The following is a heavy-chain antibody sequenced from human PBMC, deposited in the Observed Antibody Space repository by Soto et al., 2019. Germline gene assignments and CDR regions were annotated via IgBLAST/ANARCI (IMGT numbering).Heavy chain of an antibody. Sequence: EVQLVESGGGLVQPGGSLRLSCAASGFTVSSNYMSWVRQAPGKGLEWVSVIYSGGSTYYADSVKGRFTISRDNSKNTLYLQMNSLRAEDTAVCYCARSAMVRGVIIFDWGQGTLVTVSS. CDR1: GFTVSSNY. CDR2: IYSGGST. D-gene: IGHD3-10*01. J-gene: IGHJ4*02. CDR3: ARSAMVRGVIIFD. V-gene: IGHV3-66*01.